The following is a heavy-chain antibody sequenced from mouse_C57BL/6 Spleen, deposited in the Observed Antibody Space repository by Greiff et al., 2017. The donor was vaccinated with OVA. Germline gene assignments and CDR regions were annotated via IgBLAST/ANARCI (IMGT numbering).Heavy chain of an antibody. CDR2: IRNKANNHAT. V-gene: IGHV6-6*01. D-gene: IGHD2-14*01. CDR3: TDRVDY. J-gene: IGHJ4*01. CDR1: GFTFSDAW. Sequence: EVKVVESGGGLVQPGGSMKLSCAASGFTFSDAWMDWVRQSPEKGLEWVAEIRNKANNHATYYAVSVKGRFTISRDESKSSVYLQMNSVRADDTGIYYCTDRVDYWGQGTSVTVSS.